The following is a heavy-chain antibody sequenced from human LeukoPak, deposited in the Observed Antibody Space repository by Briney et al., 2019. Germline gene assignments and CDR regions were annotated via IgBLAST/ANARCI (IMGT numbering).Heavy chain of an antibody. CDR1: GFSFSNYG. V-gene: IGHV3-30*02. D-gene: IGHD3-10*01. CDR3: ARDGLLLWFGESHYDY. J-gene: IGHJ4*02. Sequence: GGSLRLSCAASGFSFSNYGMHWVRQAPGKGLEWVAFIRYDGSNKYYAESVKGRFTISRDNSKNKLYLQMNCLRAEDTAVYSCARDGLLLWFGESHYDYWGQGTLVTVSS. CDR2: IRYDGSNK.